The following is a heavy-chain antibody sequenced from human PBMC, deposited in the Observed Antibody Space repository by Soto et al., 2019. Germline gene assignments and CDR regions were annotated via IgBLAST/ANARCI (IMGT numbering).Heavy chain of an antibody. D-gene: IGHD1-1*01. CDR2: INPNSGGT. CDR1: GYTFTGYY. CDR3: ARGNDGFHYYYYMDV. V-gene: IGHV1-2*04. Sequence: GASVKVSCKASGYTFTGYYMHWVRQAPGQGLEWMGWINPNSGGTNYAQKFQGWVTMTRDTSISTAYMELSRLRSDDTAVYYCARGNDGFHYYYYMDVWGKGTTVTVSS. J-gene: IGHJ6*03.